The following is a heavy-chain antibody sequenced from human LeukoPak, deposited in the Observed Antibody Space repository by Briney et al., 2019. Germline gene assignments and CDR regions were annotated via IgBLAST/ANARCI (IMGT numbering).Heavy chain of an antibody. J-gene: IGHJ3*02. CDR2: IYYSGST. CDR3: ARDFSGAFDI. CDR1: GGSISSGSYY. Sequence: KPSETLSLTCTVPGGSISSGSYYWGWVRQPPGKGLEWIGNIYYSGSTYYNPSLKSRLTMSVDTSKNEFSLKLTSVTAADAAVYSCARDFSGAFDIWGQGTMVTVSS. V-gene: IGHV4-39*07. D-gene: IGHD3-3*01.